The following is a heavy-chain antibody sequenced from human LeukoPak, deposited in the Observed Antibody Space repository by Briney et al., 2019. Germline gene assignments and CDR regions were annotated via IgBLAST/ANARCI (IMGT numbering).Heavy chain of an antibody. CDR3: ARVSPPTVAGRNWDFDY. J-gene: IGHJ4*02. CDR2: INHSGST. V-gene: IGHV4-34*01. CDR1: GGSFSGYY. Sequence: KPSETLSLTCAVYGGSFSGYYWSWIRQPPGKGLEWIGEINHSGSTNYNPSLKSRVTISVDTSKNQFSLKLSSVTAADTAVYYCARVSPPTVAGRNWDFDYWGQGTLVTVSS. D-gene: IGHD6-19*01.